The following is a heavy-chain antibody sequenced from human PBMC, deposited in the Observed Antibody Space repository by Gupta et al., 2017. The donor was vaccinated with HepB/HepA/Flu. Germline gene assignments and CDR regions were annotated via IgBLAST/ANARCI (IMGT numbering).Heavy chain of an antibody. V-gene: IGHV4-34*01. CDR2: INHSGST. CDR1: GGSFSSYY. J-gene: IGHJ6*02. D-gene: IGHD3-10*01. Sequence: VQLQQWGAGLLKPSETLSLTCAVYGGSFSSYYWSWIRQPPGKGLEWIGEINHSGSTNYNPSLKSRVTISVDTSKNQVSLKLSSVTAAYTAVYYCAREGITMVRGVSYYGMDVWGQGTTVTVSS. CDR3: AREGITMVRGVSYYGMDV.